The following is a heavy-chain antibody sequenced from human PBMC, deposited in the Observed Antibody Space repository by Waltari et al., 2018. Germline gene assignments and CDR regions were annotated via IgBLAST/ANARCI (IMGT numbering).Heavy chain of an antibody. D-gene: IGHD3-9*01. CDR1: GGAMSHYY. CDR2: ISSSGST. J-gene: IGHJ2*01. V-gene: IGHV4-4*07. CDR3: ARAEGGAYFNWIFDL. Sequence: QVQLRESGPGLVKPSETLSLSCTVSGGAMSHYYWNWIRQPAGKGLEWVGRISSSGSTKYNPPLKSRVNMSIDTSTNQVFLQLTSVTAADTAIYFCARAEGGAYFNWIFDLWGRGTLVTVSS.